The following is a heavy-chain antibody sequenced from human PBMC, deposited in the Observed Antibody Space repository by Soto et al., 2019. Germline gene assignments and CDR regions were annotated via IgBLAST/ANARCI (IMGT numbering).Heavy chain of an antibody. CDR3: ATLGTSTEARLAY. CDR1: GFTFSSYA. J-gene: IGHJ4*02. D-gene: IGHD6-19*01. Sequence: GGSLKLSSAASGFTFSSYAMHWVRQAPGKGLEWVAVISYDGSNKYYADSVKGRFTISRDNSKNTLYLQMNSLRPEDTAIYYCATLGTSTEARLAYWGQGTLVTVSS. CDR2: ISYDGSNK. V-gene: IGHV3-30-3*01.